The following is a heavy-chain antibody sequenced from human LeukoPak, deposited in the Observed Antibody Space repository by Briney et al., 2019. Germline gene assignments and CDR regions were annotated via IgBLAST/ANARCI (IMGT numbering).Heavy chain of an antibody. V-gene: IGHV4-4*07. Sequence: SETLSLTCTVSGGSISSYYWSWIRQPAGKGLEWIGRIYTSGSTNYNPSLKSRVTMSVDTSKNQFSLKLSSVTAADTAVYYCARRIAAAGPPYYYYYYYMDVWGKGTTVTISS. CDR2: IYTSGST. J-gene: IGHJ6*03. CDR1: GGSISSYY. D-gene: IGHD6-13*01. CDR3: ARRIAAAGPPYYYYYYYMDV.